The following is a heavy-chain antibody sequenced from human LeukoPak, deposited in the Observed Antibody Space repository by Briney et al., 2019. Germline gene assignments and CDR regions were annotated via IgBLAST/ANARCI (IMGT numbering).Heavy chain of an antibody. V-gene: IGHV4-34*01. CDR2: INHSGST. CDR1: GGSFSGYY. Sequence: SETLSLTCAVYGGSFSGYYWSWIRQPPGKGLEWIGEINHSGSTNYNPSLKSRVTISVDRSKNQFSLKLSSVTAADTAVYYCARVAKFCSSTSCYSPYWYFDLWGRGTLVTVSS. CDR3: ARVAKFCSSTSCYSPYWYFDL. D-gene: IGHD2-2*02. J-gene: IGHJ2*01.